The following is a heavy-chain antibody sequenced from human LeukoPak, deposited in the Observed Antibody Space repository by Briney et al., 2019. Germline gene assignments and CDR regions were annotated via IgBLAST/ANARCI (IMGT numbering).Heavy chain of an antibody. V-gene: IGHV3-11*04. CDR1: GFTFSDYY. Sequence: GGSLRLSCAASGFTFSDYYMGWIRQAPGKGLEWISYITNNNGAMFYAGSLEGRFTIFRDNAKNSLYLQMNSLRPEDAAVYYCAKDRCSNGIGCLYYYMDVWGKGTTVTISS. CDR3: AKDRCSNGIGCLYYYMDV. J-gene: IGHJ6*03. D-gene: IGHD2-8*01. CDR2: ITNNNGAM.